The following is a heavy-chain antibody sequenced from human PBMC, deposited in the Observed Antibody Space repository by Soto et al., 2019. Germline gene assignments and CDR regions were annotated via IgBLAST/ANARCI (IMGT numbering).Heavy chain of an antibody. J-gene: IGHJ4*02. CDR1: GASIRSDNC. Sequence: PSETLSLTCDVSGASIRSDNCWTWGRQLPGRGREWIGEVYHSGSTNYSPSLKSRVTISVDKSKNQFSLKLRSVTAADTGVYYCARRIVVESGSLTGIFWGQGTLVSVSS. CDR3: ARRIVVESGSLTGIF. D-gene: IGHD2-2*01. CDR2: VYHSGST. V-gene: IGHV4-4*02.